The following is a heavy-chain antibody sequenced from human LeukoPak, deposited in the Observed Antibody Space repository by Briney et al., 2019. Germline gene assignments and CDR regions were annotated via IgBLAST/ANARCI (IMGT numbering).Heavy chain of an antibody. J-gene: IGHJ4*02. CDR1: GGSISSGGYS. CDR2: INHSGST. Sequence: PSQTKSLTCAVSGGSISSGGYSWSWIRQPPGKGLEWIGEINHSGSTNYNPSLKSRVTISVDTSKNQFSLKLSSVTAADTAVYYCARTGTIPIPDYWGQGTLVTVSS. V-gene: IGHV4-30-2*01. CDR3: ARTGTIPIPDY. D-gene: IGHD1-1*01.